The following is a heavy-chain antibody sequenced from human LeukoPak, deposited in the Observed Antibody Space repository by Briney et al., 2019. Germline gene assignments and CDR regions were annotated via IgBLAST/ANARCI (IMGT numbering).Heavy chain of an antibody. J-gene: IGHJ6*03. CDR2: IKQDGSEK. V-gene: IGHV3-7*01. CDR1: GFTFSSYL. CDR3: ARVTVGATNYYYYYMDV. Sequence: PGGSLRLSCAASGFTFSSYLMSWVRQAPGKGLEWVANIKQDGSEKYYVDSVKGRFTISRDNAKNSLYLQMNSLRAEDTAVYYCARVTVGATNYYYYYMDVWGKGTTVTVSS. D-gene: IGHD1-26*01.